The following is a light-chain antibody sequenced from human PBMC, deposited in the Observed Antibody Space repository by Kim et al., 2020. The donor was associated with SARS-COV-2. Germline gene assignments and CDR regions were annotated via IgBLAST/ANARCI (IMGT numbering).Light chain of an antibody. V-gene: IGKV1-5*01. CDR2: DAS. CDR1: ENIGGW. J-gene: IGKJ1*01. CDR3: QQYYSYWT. Sequence: DIQMTQSPVTLSASVGDRVTITCRASENIGGWLAWYQQKPDNAPKLLIYDASSLDSGVPSRFSGSRSGTEFTLTISDLQPEDFAIYYCQQYYSYWTFGQGTKVDIK.